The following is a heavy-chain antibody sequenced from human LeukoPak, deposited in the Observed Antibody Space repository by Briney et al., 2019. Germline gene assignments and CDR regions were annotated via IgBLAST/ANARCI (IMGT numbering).Heavy chain of an antibody. Sequence: GGSLRLSCEASGFTFSTFAMIWVRQPPGKGLEWVSSIFPSGGEIHYADSVRGRFTISRDNSRNTMYLQMNSLRVEDAAVYYCAKAPVTSCRGAFCYPFDSWGQGTLVTVSS. CDR1: GFTFSTFA. D-gene: IGHD2-15*01. V-gene: IGHV3-23*01. CDR2: IFPSGGEI. CDR3: AKAPVTSCRGAFCYPFDS. J-gene: IGHJ4*02.